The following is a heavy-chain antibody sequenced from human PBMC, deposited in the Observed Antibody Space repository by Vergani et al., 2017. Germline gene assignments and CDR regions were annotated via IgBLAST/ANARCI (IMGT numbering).Heavy chain of an antibody. CDR1: GFTFIMHA. CDR3: AKVGRSEVAGTFGAFDI. CDR2: LSASYLRT. V-gene: IGHV3-23*01. D-gene: IGHD6-19*01. J-gene: IGHJ3*02. Sequence: EVQLLESGGDFVQPGGSLRLSCAASGFTFIMHAMSWVRQAPGKGLEWVSTLSASYLRTHYADSVKGRFPISRDISKNTLFLHMNSLRPEDTGVYYCAKVGRSEVAGTFGAFDIWGQGTMVTVSS.